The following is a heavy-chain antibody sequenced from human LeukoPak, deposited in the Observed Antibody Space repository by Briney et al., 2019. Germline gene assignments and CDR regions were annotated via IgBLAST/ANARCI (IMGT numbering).Heavy chain of an antibody. CDR3: ARDYYDSSGYGDY. V-gene: IGHV4-38-2*02. CDR2: IYHSGST. CDR1: GYSISSGYY. D-gene: IGHD3-22*01. J-gene: IGHJ4*02. Sequence: PSETLSLTCAVSGYSISSGYYWGWIRQPPGKGLEWIGSIYHSGSTYYNPSLKSRVTISVDTSKNQFSLKLNSVTAADTAVYYCARDYYDSSGYGDYWGQGTLVTVSS.